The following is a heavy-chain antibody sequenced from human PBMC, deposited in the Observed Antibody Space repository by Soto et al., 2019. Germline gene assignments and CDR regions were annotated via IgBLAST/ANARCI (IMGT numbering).Heavy chain of an antibody. CDR2: INHSGST. Sequence: QVQLQQWGAGLLKPSETLSLTCAVYGGSFSGYYWSWIRQPPGKGLEWIGEINHSGSTNDNPSLKSRVTISGDTSKNPFSLQLSTVTAADTAVYYCARELDWFDPWGEGTLVPVSS. J-gene: IGHJ5*02. CDR1: GGSFSGYY. CDR3: ARELDWFDP. V-gene: IGHV4-34*01.